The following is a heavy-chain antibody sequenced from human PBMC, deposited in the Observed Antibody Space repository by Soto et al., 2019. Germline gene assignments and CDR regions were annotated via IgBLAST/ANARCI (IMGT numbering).Heavy chain of an antibody. CDR1: GASIRSSPYY. CDR3: AKAVQGWWSNFDS. CDR2: LYSTGST. J-gene: IGHJ4*02. D-gene: IGHD2-8*02. Sequence: SETLSLTCTVSGASIRSSPYYWGWVRQSPGKGLEWIGTLYSTGSTYFNPSLRGRVTISVDASKNQFYLNLKSVTAADTSFYFCAKAVQGWWSNFDSWRQGILVTVSS. V-gene: IGHV4-39*01.